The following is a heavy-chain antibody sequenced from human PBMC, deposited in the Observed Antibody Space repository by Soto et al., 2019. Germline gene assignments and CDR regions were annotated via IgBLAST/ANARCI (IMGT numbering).Heavy chain of an antibody. CDR2: IKSKTDGGTT. CDR1: GFTFSNAW. Sequence: GGSLRLSCAASGFTFSNAWMSWVRQAPGKGLEWVGRIKSKTDGGTTDYAAPVRGRFTISRDDSKNTLYLQMNSLKTEDTAVYYCTTVPYCSGGSCYHNWGQGTLVTVSS. J-gene: IGHJ4*02. V-gene: IGHV3-15*01. CDR3: TTVPYCSGGSCYHN. D-gene: IGHD2-15*01.